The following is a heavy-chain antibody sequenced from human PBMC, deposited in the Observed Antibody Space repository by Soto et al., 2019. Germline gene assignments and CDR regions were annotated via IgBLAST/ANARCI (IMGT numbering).Heavy chain of an antibody. J-gene: IGHJ4*02. Sequence: GGSLRLSCVTSGFTVGSNYMSWVRQAPGQGLEWVAAIYRGSITAYANSVKGRLTISRDEFKDTVYLQMNGLRAEDTAKYFCARGIMGNYFFDKWGQGTLVTVSS. D-gene: IGHD2-8*01. CDR2: IYRGSIT. CDR3: ARGIMGNYFFDK. CDR1: GFTVGSNY. V-gene: IGHV3-53*01.